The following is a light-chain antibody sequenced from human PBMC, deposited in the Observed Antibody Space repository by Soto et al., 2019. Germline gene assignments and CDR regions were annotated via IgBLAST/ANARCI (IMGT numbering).Light chain of an antibody. CDR1: SGDVGSYNL. V-gene: IGLV2-23*01. Sequence: QSVLTKPASVSGSPGQSITISCTGTSGDVGSYNLVSRYQQHPGKAPKLMIYEGSKRPSGVSNRFSGSKSGSTASLTISGLQAEDEADYYCCSYARSSTYVFGSGTKLTVL. J-gene: IGLJ1*01. CDR3: CSYARSSTYV. CDR2: EGS.